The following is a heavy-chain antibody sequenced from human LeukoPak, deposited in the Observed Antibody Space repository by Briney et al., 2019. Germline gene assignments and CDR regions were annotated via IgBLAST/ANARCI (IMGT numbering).Heavy chain of an antibody. CDR2: ISGSGGST. D-gene: IGHD3-22*01. Sequence: QPGGSLRLSCAASGFTFSSYAMSWVRQAPGKRLEWVSAISGSGGSTYYADSVKGRFTISRDNSKNTLYLQMNSLRAEDTAVYYCAKIVVVIPFVDYWGQGTLVTVSS. CDR1: GFTFSSYA. CDR3: AKIVVVIPFVDY. J-gene: IGHJ4*02. V-gene: IGHV3-23*01.